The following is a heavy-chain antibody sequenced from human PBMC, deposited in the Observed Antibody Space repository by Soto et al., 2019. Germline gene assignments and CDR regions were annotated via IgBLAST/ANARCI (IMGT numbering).Heavy chain of an antibody. Sequence: GGSLRLSCAASGFTFSSYGMHWVRQAPGKGLEWVAVISYDGSNKYYADSVKGRFTISRDNSKNTLYLQMNSLRAEDTAVYYCAKATYRITMVRGPFDYWGQGTLVTVS. CDR3: AKATYRITMVRGPFDY. CDR1: GFTFSSYG. J-gene: IGHJ4*02. CDR2: ISYDGSNK. V-gene: IGHV3-30*18. D-gene: IGHD3-10*01.